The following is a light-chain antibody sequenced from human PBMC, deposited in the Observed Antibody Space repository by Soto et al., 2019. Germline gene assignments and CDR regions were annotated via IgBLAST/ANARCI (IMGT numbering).Light chain of an antibody. CDR2: GAS. CDR1: QSVSSSY. J-gene: IGKJ1*01. V-gene: IGKV3-20*01. CDR3: QQYGSSPWT. Sequence: EIVLTQSPGTLSLSPGERATLSCRASQSVSSSYLAWYQQKPGQAPRLLIYGASSRATGIPDRFSGSGSGTDFPLTISRLEPEDFAVYYCQQYGSSPWTFGQGT.